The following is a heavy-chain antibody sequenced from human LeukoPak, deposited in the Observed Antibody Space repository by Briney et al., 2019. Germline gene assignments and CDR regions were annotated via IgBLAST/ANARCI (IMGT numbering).Heavy chain of an antibody. J-gene: IGHJ4*02. CDR2: IIPIFGTA. V-gene: IGHV1-69*01. Sequence: SXXRQAPGQGLEWMGGIIPIFGTANYAQKFQGRVTITADESTSTAYMELSSLRSEDTAVYYCARANTLTVTTWRHWGQGTLVTVSS. CDR3: ARANTLTVTTWRH. D-gene: IGHD4-11*01.